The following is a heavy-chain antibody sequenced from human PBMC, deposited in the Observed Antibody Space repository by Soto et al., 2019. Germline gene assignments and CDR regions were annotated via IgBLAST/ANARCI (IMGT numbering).Heavy chain of an antibody. CDR3: ANLLNVAAAGTPHYYGVDV. V-gene: IGHV3-30-3*01. CDR2: ISFDGSKT. J-gene: IGHJ6*02. CDR1: GFTFSIYA. Sequence: VQLVDSGGGVVQPGRSLRLSCAASGFTFSIYAMNWVRQAPGKGLEWVAFISFDGSKTYYADSVKGRFTISRDNSRNTVYLQMNNLRPGDAAVYHCANLLNVAAAGTPHYYGVDVWGQGTTVTVS. D-gene: IGHD6-13*01.